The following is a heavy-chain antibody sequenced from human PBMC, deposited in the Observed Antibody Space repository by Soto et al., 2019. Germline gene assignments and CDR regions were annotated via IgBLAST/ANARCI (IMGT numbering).Heavy chain of an antibody. CDR1: GYTFSKYV. CDR2: IIAYNGAT. CDR3: ARGSYYYDSSGSEDYYYYYGMDV. Sequence: GSVKVSCKASGYTFSKYVISWVRQAPGQGLEWMGWIIAYNGATNYAQKFQGWVTMTRDTSISTAYMELSRLRSDDTAVYYCARGSYYYDSSGSEDYYYYYGMDVWGQGTTVTVSS. D-gene: IGHD3-22*01. J-gene: IGHJ6*02. V-gene: IGHV1-2*04.